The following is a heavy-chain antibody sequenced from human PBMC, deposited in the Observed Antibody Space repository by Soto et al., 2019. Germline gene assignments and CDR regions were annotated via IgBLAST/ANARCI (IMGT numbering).Heavy chain of an antibody. V-gene: IGHV1-2*04. CDR1: GYTFTGYY. CDR3: ARGVLLGFGEGITMDAFDI. J-gene: IGHJ3*02. CDR2: INPNSGGT. D-gene: IGHD3-10*01. Sequence: QVQLVQSGAEVKKPGASVKVSCKASGYTFTGYYMHWVRQAPGQGLEWMGWINPNSGGTNYAQKVQGWVTMTRDTSISTAYMELSRLRSDDTAVYYCARGVLLGFGEGITMDAFDIWGQGTMVTVSS.